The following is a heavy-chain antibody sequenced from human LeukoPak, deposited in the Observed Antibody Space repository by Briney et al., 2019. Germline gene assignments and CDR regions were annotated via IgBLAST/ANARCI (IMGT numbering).Heavy chain of an antibody. V-gene: IGHV3-11*01. Sequence: GGSLRLSCAASGFTFSDYYMSWIRQAPGKGLEWVSYISSSGSTIYYADSVKGRFAISRDNAKNPLYLQMNSLRAEDTAVYYCGRLGIITAAGSNDYWGQGTLVTVSS. CDR1: GFTFSDYY. J-gene: IGHJ4*02. CDR2: ISSSGSTI. CDR3: GRLGIITAAGSNDY. D-gene: IGHD6-13*01.